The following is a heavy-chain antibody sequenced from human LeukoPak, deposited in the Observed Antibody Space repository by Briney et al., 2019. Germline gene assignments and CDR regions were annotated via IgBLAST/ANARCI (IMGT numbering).Heavy chain of an antibody. V-gene: IGHV3-74*01. CDR1: GFTFSNYW. J-gene: IGHJ4*02. D-gene: IGHD3-10*01. CDR3: ARDRKSGESSEIDF. Sequence: ETGGSLRLSCAASGFTFSNYWVHWVRQAPGKGLVWVSRINRDGSTTNYADSVKGRFTVSRDNAKNTLNLQMDSLRAEDTAVYYCARDRKSGESSEIDFWGQGTLVTVSS. CDR2: INRDGSTT.